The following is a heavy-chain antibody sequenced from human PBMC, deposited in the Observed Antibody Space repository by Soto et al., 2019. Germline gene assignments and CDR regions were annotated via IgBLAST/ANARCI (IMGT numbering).Heavy chain of an antibody. J-gene: IGHJ6*03. CDR3: ARRRIVVVPAAGVSYYMDV. CDR2: IYYSGST. CDR1: GGSISSYY. V-gene: IGHV4-59*08. D-gene: IGHD2-2*01. Sequence: QVQLQESGPGLVKPSETLSLTCTVSGGSISSYYWSWIRQPPGKGLEWIGYIYYSGSTNYNPSLKSRATISVDTSKNQFSLKLSSVTAADTAVYYCARRRIVVVPAAGVSYYMDVWGKGTTVTVSS.